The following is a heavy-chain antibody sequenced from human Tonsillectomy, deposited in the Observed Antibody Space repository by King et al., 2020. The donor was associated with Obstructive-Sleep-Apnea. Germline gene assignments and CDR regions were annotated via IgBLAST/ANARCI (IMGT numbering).Heavy chain of an antibody. CDR3: AKERVEYVDYGSHYYYGMDV. D-gene: IGHD4-17*01. CDR2: ISYDGSNK. Sequence: QLVQSGGGVVQPGRSLRLSCAASGFPFSSYGIHWVRQAPGKGLEWVAVISYDGSNKYYADSVKGRFTISRDNSKNTLYLQMNSLRAEDTAVYYCAKERVEYVDYGSHYYYGMDVWGQGTTVTVSS. J-gene: IGHJ6*02. V-gene: IGHV3-30*18. CDR1: GFPFSSYG.